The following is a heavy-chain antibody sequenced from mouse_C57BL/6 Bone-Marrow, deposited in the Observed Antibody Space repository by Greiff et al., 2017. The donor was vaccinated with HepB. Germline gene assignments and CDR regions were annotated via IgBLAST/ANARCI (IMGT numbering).Heavy chain of an antibody. J-gene: IGHJ4*01. V-gene: IGHV1-59*01. Sequence: QVQLQQPGAELVRPGTSVKLSCKASGYTFTSYWMHWVKQRPGQGLEWIGVIDPSDSYTNYNQKFKGKATLTVDTSSSTAYMQLSSLTSEDSAVYYCARRQGGDYSNRHVDAMDYWGQGTSVTVSS. CDR1: GYTFTSYW. CDR3: ARRQGGDYSNRHVDAMDY. D-gene: IGHD2-5*01. CDR2: IDPSDSYT.